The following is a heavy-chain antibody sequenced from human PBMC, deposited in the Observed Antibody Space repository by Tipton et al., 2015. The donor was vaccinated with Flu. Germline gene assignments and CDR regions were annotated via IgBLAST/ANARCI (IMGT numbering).Heavy chain of an antibody. CDR1: GDSVTSYY. CDR3: ARERLGEYNSSGYSDS. V-gene: IGHV4-4*08. Sequence: TLSLTCTVSGDSVTSYYWSWIRQPPGKGLEWIGHIHSTRSTNYNPSLKSRVTISLDTSKNQFSLRLNSVTAADTAVYYCARERLGEYNSSGYSDSWGRGGLVTVSS. D-gene: IGHD3-22*01. J-gene: IGHJ4*02. CDR2: IHSTRST.